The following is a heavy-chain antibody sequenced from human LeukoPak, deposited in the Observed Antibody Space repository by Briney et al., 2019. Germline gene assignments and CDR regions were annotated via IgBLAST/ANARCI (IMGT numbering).Heavy chain of an antibody. CDR2: VDPEDGET. J-gene: IGHJ5*02. CDR1: GYTFTDYY. CDR3: ATDYSNYNRFDP. D-gene: IGHD4-11*01. Sequence: ATVKISCKASGYTFTDYYMHWVQQAPGKGLEWMRRVDPEDGETIYAEKFQGRVTITADTSTDTAYMELSSLRSEDTAVYYCATDYSNYNRFDPWGQGTLVTVSS. V-gene: IGHV1-69-2*01.